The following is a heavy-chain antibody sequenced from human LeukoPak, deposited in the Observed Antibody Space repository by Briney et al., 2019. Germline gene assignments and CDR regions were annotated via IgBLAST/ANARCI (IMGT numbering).Heavy chain of an antibody. Sequence: GGSLRLSCAASGFTFRSYSMNWVRQAPGKGLEWVSSISSSSNYIYYADSVKGRFTISRDNSKNTLYLQMSSLRAEDTAVYYCAKDERNWNYNLASQTYDWGQGTLVTVSS. CDR3: AKDERNWNYNLASQTYD. V-gene: IGHV3-21*04. D-gene: IGHD1-7*01. CDR1: GFTFRSYS. CDR2: ISSSSNYI. J-gene: IGHJ4*02.